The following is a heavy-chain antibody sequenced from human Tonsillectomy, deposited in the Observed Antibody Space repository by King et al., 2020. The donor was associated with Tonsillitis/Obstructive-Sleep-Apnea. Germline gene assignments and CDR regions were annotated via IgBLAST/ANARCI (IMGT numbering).Heavy chain of an antibody. CDR3: AKVGPHYGDYTYYFDY. V-gene: IGHV3-30*18. CDR1: GFTFSSYA. D-gene: IGHD4-17*01. CDR2: ISYDGSNK. J-gene: IGHJ4*02. Sequence: QLVQSGGGVVQPGRSLRLSCAASGFTFSSYAMHWVRQAPGKGLEWVAVISYDGSNKYYADSVKGRFTISRDNSKNTLYLQMNSLRAEDTAVYYCAKVGPHYGDYTYYFDYWGQGTLVTVSS.